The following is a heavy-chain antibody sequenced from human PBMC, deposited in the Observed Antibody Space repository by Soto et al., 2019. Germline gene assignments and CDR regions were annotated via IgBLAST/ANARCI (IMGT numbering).Heavy chain of an antibody. J-gene: IGHJ6*02. Sequence: PGGSLRLSCAASGFTFSSYGMHWVRQAPGKGLEWVAVIWYDGSNKYYADSVKGRFTISRDNSKNTLYLQMNSLRAEDTAVYYCARDRSEEIYYYYGMGVWGQGTTVTVSS. CDR1: GFTFSSYG. CDR3: ARDRSEEIYYYYGMGV. V-gene: IGHV3-33*01. D-gene: IGHD3-10*01. CDR2: IWYDGSNK.